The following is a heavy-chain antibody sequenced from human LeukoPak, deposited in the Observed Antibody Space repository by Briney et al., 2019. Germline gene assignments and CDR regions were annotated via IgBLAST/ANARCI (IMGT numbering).Heavy chain of an antibody. CDR1: GFTFDSYA. Sequence: GGSLRLSCAASGFTFDSYAMSWVRQAPGKGLEWVSAISGSGANTYYADSVKGRFTISRDNSKNTLYLQMNSLRVEDTAVYYCAKDRTTMIVVALNWGQGTLVTVSS. CDR2: ISGSGANT. J-gene: IGHJ4*02. D-gene: IGHD3-22*01. V-gene: IGHV3-23*01. CDR3: AKDRTTMIVVALN.